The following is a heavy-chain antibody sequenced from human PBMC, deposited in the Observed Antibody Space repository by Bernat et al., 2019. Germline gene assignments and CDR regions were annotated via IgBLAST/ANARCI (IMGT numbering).Heavy chain of an antibody. J-gene: IGHJ5*02. V-gene: IGHV4-59*08. Sequence: QVQLQESGPGLVKPSETLSLTCTVSGDSISYYYWNWIRQPPGKGLEWIGYMPYSGSISYNPSLKSRVTISVDTSKNQFSLKLSSGTAADTAVYYCAGQGEKMVGGRIGCWFDPWGQGTLVTVSS. CDR2: MPYSGSI. CDR3: AGQGEKMVGGRIGCWFDP. CDR1: GDSISYYY. D-gene: IGHD3-16*01.